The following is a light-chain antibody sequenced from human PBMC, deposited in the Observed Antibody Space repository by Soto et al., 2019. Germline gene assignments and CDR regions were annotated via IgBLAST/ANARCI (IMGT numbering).Light chain of an antibody. J-gene: IGLJ1*01. CDR3: NSYSSSPLAYV. CDR2: DVS. V-gene: IGLV2-14*03. Sequence: QSALTQPAYVSGSPGQSITISCTGTSSDVGGYNYVSWYQHHPGKAPKLMIYDVSNRPSGVSNRFSGSKSGNTASLTISGLQAEDEADYYCNSYSSSPLAYVFGTGTKLTVL. CDR1: SSDVGGYNY.